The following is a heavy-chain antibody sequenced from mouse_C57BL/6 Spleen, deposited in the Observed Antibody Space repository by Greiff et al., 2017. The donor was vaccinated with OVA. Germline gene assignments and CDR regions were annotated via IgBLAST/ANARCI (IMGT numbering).Heavy chain of an antibody. CDR2: IDPSDSET. D-gene: IGHD2-3*01. V-gene: IGHV1-52*01. CDR3: ARIYDGYPWFAD. J-gene: IGHJ3*01. Sequence: QVQLQQPGAELVRPGSSVKLSCKASGYTFTSYWMHWVKQRPIQGLEWIGNIDPSDSETHYNQKFKDKATVTVDKSSSTAYMQLSSLTSEDSAVYYCARIYDGYPWFADWGQGTLVTVSA. CDR1: GYTFTSYW.